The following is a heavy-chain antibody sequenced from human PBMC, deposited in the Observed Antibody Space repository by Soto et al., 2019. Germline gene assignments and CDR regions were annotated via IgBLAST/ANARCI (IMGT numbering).Heavy chain of an antibody. Sequence: QVQLVQSGAEVKKPGASVKVSCKASGYTFTSDAMHGVRQAPGQRLEWMGWINAGNGNTKYSQKFQGRVTITRDTSASTAYMELSSLRSEDTAVYYCARSILVVTAADYWGQGTLVTVSS. CDR1: GYTFTSDA. J-gene: IGHJ4*02. V-gene: IGHV1-3*01. CDR2: INAGNGNT. D-gene: IGHD2-21*02. CDR3: ARSILVVTAADY.